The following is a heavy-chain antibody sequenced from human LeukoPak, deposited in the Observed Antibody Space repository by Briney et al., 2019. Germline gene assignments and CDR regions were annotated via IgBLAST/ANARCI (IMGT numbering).Heavy chain of an antibody. CDR3: ARVLGYDFWSGYYTPYYFDY. D-gene: IGHD3-3*01. CDR2: IYHSGST. V-gene: IGHV4-30-4*07. CDR1: GGSISSGAYS. J-gene: IGHJ4*02. Sequence: SETLSLTCAVSGGSISSGAYSWSWIRQPPGKGLEWIGYIYHSGSTYYNPSLKSRVTMSVDTSKNQFSLKLSSVTAADTAVYYCARVLGYDFWSGYYTPYYFDYWGQGTLVTVSS.